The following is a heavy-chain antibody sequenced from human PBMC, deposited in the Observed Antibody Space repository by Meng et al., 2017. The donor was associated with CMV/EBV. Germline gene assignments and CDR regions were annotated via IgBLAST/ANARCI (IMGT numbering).Heavy chain of an antibody. Sequence: SETLSLTCTVSGGSISSYYWSWIRQPPGKGLEWIGYIYYSGSTNYNPSLKSRVTIPVDTSKNQFSLKLSSVTAADTAVYYCARDIGSGVDYWGQGTLVTVSS. CDR2: IYYSGST. V-gene: IGHV4-59*01. J-gene: IGHJ4*02. CDR3: ARDIGSGVDY. D-gene: IGHD3-10*01. CDR1: GGSISSYY.